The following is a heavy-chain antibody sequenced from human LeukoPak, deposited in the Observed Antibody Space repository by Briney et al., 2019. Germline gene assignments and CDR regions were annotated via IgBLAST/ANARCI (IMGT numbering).Heavy chain of an antibody. Sequence: KPSETLSLICTVSGGSISSYYWSWIRQPPGKGLEWIGYIYYSGSTNYNPSLKSRVTISIDTSKNQFSLKLSSLTAADTAVYYCARGDTYSHLGWFDPWGQGTLVTVSS. CDR1: GGSISSYY. J-gene: IGHJ5*02. V-gene: IGHV4-59*08. CDR2: IYYSGST. D-gene: IGHD4-11*01. CDR3: ARGDTYSHLGWFDP.